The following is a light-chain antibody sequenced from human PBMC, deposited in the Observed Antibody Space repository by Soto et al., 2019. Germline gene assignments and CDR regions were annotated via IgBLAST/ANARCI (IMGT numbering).Light chain of an antibody. CDR3: SSFAGNNNLV. J-gene: IGLJ2*01. CDR1: SSDVGGYNY. Sequence: QSVLTQPPSASGSPGQSVTISCTGTSSDVGGYNYVSWYQQHPGTAPNLLISEVSKRPSGVPDRFSGSKSGNTASLTVSGLQADDEADYYCSSFAGNNNLVFGGGTKLTVL. CDR2: EVS. V-gene: IGLV2-8*01.